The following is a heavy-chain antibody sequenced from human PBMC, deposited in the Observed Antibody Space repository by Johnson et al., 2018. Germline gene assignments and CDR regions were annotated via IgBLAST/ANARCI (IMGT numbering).Heavy chain of an antibody. CDR3: AADPLFHYEFQH. V-gene: IGHV1-58*01. Sequence: QLVESGPEVRKPGTSVKVSCKTSGFTFTRSAVQWVRQARGQRLEWIGWIVAGTGNTNYAQKFQERVTIIRDVSTSTAYMELSSLRSEDTAVYSCAADPLFHYEFQHWGQGTLVTVSS. CDR1: GFTFTRSA. CDR2: IVAGTGNT. J-gene: IGHJ1*01. D-gene: IGHD3-22*01.